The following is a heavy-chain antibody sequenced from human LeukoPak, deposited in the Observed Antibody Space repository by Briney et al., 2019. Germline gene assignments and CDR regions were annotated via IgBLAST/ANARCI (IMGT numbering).Heavy chain of an antibody. CDR3: ARERGVYFDY. V-gene: IGHV3-48*02. Sequence: GGSLRLSCAASGFTFSSYSMNWVRQAPGKGLEWVSYISSSSTIYYADSVKGRFTISRDNAKNSLYLQMNSLRDEDTAVYYCARERGVYFDYWGQGTLVTVSS. J-gene: IGHJ4*02. CDR2: ISSSSTI. CDR1: GFTFSSYS. D-gene: IGHD3-10*01.